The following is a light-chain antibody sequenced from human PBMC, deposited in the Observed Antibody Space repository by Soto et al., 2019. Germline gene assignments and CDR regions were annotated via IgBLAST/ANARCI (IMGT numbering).Light chain of an antibody. CDR1: SSDVGDYHY. J-gene: IGLJ2*01. V-gene: IGLV2-14*01. CDR3: QSFDKYLSAVV. CDR2: EVS. Sequence: QSVLTQPASVSGSPGQSITISCTGTSSDVGDYHYVSWFQQHPGKAPKLMIYEVSSRPSGVSNRFSGSKSGNTASLTISGLQAEDEADYYCQSFDKYLSAVVFGGGTKLTVL.